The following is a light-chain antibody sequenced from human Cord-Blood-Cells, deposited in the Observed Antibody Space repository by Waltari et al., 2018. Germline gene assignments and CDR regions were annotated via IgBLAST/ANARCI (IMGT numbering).Light chain of an antibody. CDR3: SSYAGSNNFDVV. CDR1: SSDVGGYNY. V-gene: IGLV2-8*01. J-gene: IGLJ2*01. Sequence: QSALTQPPSASGSPGQSVTISCTGTSSDVGGYNYVSCYQPHPATAPKLMIYEVSKRPSGVPDRFSGSKSGNTASLTVSGLQAEDEADYYCSSYAGSNNFDVVFGGGTKLTVL. CDR2: EVS.